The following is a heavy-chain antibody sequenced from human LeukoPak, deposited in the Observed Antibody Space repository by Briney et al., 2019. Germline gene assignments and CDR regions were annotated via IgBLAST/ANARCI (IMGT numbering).Heavy chain of an antibody. CDR1: GFTFSSYA. V-gene: IGHV3-23*01. CDR3: AKSLITMVRGDFDY. CDR2: VSGSGDGT. Sequence: AGGSLRLSRAASGFTFSSYAMSWVRQAPGKGLEWVSAVSGSGDGTYYADSVKGRLTISRDNSKNTLYLQMNSLRAEDTAVYYCAKSLITMVRGDFDYWGQGTLVTVSS. D-gene: IGHD3-10*01. J-gene: IGHJ4*02.